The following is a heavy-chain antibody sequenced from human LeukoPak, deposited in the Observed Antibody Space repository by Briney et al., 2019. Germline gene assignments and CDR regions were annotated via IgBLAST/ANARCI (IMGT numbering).Heavy chain of an antibody. Sequence: GESLKISCEGSGYIFTGYWIGWVRQMPGQGLEWMGIIYPGDSDTRYSPSFQGQVTISADKSISTAFLQWNSLKASDTAIYYCVRQPTDWNDGIDFWGQGTLVTVSS. CDR1: GYIFTGYW. J-gene: IGHJ4*02. CDR3: VRQPTDWNDGIDF. V-gene: IGHV5-51*01. CDR2: IYPGDSDT. D-gene: IGHD1-1*01.